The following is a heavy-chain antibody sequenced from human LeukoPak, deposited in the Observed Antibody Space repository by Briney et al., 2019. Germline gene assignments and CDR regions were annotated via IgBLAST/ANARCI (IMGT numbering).Heavy chain of an antibody. Sequence: GASVKVSCKASGYTFTSYGISWVRQAPGQGLEWMGWISAYNGNTNYAQKLRGRVTMTTDTSTSTAYMELRSLRSDDTAVYYCARGYWRYYDSSGYDYWGQGTLVTVSS. CDR3: ARGYWRYYDSSGYDY. D-gene: IGHD3-22*01. J-gene: IGHJ4*02. CDR2: ISAYNGNT. V-gene: IGHV1-18*01. CDR1: GYTFTSYG.